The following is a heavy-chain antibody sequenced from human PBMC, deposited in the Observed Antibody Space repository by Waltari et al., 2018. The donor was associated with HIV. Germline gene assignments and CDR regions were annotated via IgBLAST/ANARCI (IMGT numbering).Heavy chain of an antibody. CDR2: ISYDGSNK. CDR1: GFTFSSYA. D-gene: IGHD6-13*01. CDR3: ARPLYSSSWYGGMDV. V-gene: IGHV3-30*04. Sequence: QVQLVESGGGVVQPGRSLRLSCAASGFTFSSYAMHWVRQAPGKGLEWVAVISYDGSNKYYADSVKGRFTISRDNSKNTLYLQINSLRAEDTAVYYCARPLYSSSWYGGMDVWGQGTTVTVSS. J-gene: IGHJ6*02.